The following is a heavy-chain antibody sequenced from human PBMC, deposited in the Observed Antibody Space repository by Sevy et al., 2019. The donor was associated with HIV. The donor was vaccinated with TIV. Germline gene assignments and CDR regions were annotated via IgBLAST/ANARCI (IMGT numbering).Heavy chain of an antibody. V-gene: IGHV1-18*01. CDR1: GYTFASEG. D-gene: IGHD3-10*01. J-gene: IGHJ4*02. CDR3: ARVPTYYYGSATYFES. CDR2: IGAYNRNR. Sequence: PSVKVSCKASGYTFASEGISWVRQAPGQGLEWMGWIGAYNRNRNSAQKFQTRVTLTIDRSTSTAFMELRGLRSDDTAMYYCARVPTYYYGSATYFESWGQGTLVTVSS.